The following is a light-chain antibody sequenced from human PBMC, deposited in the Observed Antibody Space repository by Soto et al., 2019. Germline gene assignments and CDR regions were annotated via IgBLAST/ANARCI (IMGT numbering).Light chain of an antibody. Sequence: DIQMTQSPSTLSASVGDRVTLTCRASQSVSDWLAWYQQKPGKAPKSLIYDASTLETGVPSRFSGSGSQTEFTLTITSLQPDDFATYFCQQYNTVGITFGPGTTVDV. CDR3: QQYNTVGIT. CDR1: QSVSDW. J-gene: IGKJ3*01. CDR2: DAS. V-gene: IGKV1-5*01.